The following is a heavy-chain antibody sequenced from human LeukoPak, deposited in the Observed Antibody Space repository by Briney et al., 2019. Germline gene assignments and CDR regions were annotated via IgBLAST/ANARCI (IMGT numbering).Heavy chain of an antibody. D-gene: IGHD3-10*01. CDR3: ARSNIQLWSGELDYYYMDV. V-gene: IGHV1-8*03. J-gene: IGHJ6*03. CDR2: MNPNSGNT. Sequence: ASVKVSCKASGYTFTSYDINWVRQATGQGLEWMGWMNPNSGNTGYAQKFQGRVTITRNTSISTAYMELSSLRSEDTAVYYCARSNIQLWSGELDYYYMDVWGKGTTVTVSS. CDR1: GYTFTSYD.